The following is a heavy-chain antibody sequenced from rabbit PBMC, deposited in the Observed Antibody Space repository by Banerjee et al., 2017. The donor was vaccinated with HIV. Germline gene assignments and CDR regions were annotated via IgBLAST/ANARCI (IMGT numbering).Heavy chain of an antibody. CDR2: IYAGSSGST. CDR3: AMGDINSYYIFGL. V-gene: IGHV1S40*01. CDR1: GFSFSGSYF. Sequence: QSLEESGGDLVKPGASLTLTCTASGFSFSGSYFMCWVRQAPGKGLEWIACIYAGSSGSTAYATWAKGRFTISKTSSTTVTLQMTSLTAADTATYFCAMGDINSYYIFGLWGPGTLVTVS. J-gene: IGHJ4*01. D-gene: IGHD8-1*01.